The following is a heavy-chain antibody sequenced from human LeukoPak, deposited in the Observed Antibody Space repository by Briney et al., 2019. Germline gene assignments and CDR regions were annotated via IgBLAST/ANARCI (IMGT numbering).Heavy chain of an antibody. D-gene: IGHD1-26*01. V-gene: IGHV1-18*01. CDR2: ISAYNGNT. CDR1: GYTFTNYI. CDR3: AGGGNYFRFDP. Sequence: ASVKVSCKASGYTFTNYIISWVRQAPGQGLEWMGWISAYNGNTNYAQKLQGRVTITTDTSTATAYMELRSLRSDDTAVYYCAGGGNYFRFDPWGQGTLVTVSS. J-gene: IGHJ5*02.